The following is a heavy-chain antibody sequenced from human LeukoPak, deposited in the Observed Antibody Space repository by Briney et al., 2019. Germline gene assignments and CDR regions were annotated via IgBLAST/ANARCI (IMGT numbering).Heavy chain of an antibody. D-gene: IGHD5-18*01. J-gene: IGHJ5*02. V-gene: IGHV1-2*02. CDR3: ARDRGYSYVNWFDP. CDR2: INPNSGGT. CDR1: GYTFTRYY. Sequence: GASVKVSCKASGYTFTRYYMHWVRQAPGQGLEWMGWINPNSGGTNYAQKFQGRVTMTRDTSISTAYMELSRLRSDDTAVYYCARDRGYSYVNWFDPWGQGTLVTVSS.